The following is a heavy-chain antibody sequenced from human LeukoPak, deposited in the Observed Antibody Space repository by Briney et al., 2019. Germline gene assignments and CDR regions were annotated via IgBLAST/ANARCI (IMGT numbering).Heavy chain of an antibody. Sequence: GGSLRLSCAASRFTFSSYGMHWVRQAPGKGLEWVSYISNSGSIIYYADSVKGRFTISRDNAKNSLFLQMNSLRAEDTAVYYCARGALYSGTYGGLFDYWGQGTLVTVSS. CDR2: ISNSGSII. J-gene: IGHJ4*02. D-gene: IGHD1-26*01. CDR1: RFTFSSYG. V-gene: IGHV3-48*04. CDR3: ARGALYSGTYGGLFDY.